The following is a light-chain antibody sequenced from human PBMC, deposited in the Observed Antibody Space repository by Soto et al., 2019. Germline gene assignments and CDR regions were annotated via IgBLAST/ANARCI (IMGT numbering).Light chain of an antibody. CDR3: QAWDTSAV. J-gene: IGLJ2*01. CDR2: QDS. V-gene: IGLV3-1*01. CDR1: NLESHY. Sequence: YELTQPPSVTVSPGQTVSITCSGDNLESHYVSWYQQKAGQSPVLVIYQDSKRPSGIPARFSGSNSGTTATLTVSGTQALDEADYYCQAWDTSAVFGGGTKLTVL.